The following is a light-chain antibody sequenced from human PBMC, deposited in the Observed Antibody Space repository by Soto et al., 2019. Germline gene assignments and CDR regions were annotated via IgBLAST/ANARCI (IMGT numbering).Light chain of an antibody. CDR1: SSAVGGSNY. J-gene: IGLJ3*02. CDR3: YSYSTSRTRV. V-gene: IGLV2-11*01. CDR2: DVS. Sequence: QSVLTQPRSVSGSPGQSVTISCTGTSSAVGGSNYVSWYQQHPGKAPKLIIYDVSKRPSGVPDRFSGSKSGSTASLTISGLQAEDEADYYCYSYSTSRTRVFGGGTKLTVL.